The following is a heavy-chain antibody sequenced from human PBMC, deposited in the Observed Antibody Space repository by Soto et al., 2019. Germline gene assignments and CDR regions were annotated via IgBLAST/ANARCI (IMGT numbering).Heavy chain of an antibody. V-gene: IGHV4-61*01. D-gene: IGHD3-10*01. Sequence: QVQMQESGPGLVKPSETLSLTCTVSGGSVSSGFYYWSWIRQPPGKGLEWIRYIYYNGRTNYNPSLASRIAISEDASKKPFSLTVSSVTAADTAVYDCARDRGRGVDYWGQGTLVTVSS. CDR1: GGSVSSGFYY. CDR2: IYYNGRT. CDR3: ARDRGRGVDY. J-gene: IGHJ4*02.